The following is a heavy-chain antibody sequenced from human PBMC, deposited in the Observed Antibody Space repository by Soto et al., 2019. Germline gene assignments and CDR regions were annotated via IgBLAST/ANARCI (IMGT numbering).Heavy chain of an antibody. CDR3: ARLTPIQLWFDY. V-gene: IGHV4-59*08. D-gene: IGHD5-18*01. Sequence: PSETLSLTCTVSGGSISSYFWSWIRQPTGKGLEWIGYIYYSGSTNYNPSLKSRVTISVDTSKNQFSLKLSSVTAADTAVYYCARLTPIQLWFDYWGQGTLVTVSS. J-gene: IGHJ5*01. CDR2: IYYSGST. CDR1: GGSISSYF.